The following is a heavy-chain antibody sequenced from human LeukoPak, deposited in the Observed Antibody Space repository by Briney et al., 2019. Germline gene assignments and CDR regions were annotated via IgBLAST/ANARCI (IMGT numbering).Heavy chain of an antibody. Sequence: GGSLRLSCAASGFTFSSYAMSWVRQAPGKGLEWVSAISGSGGSTYYADSVKGRFTISRDNSKNTLYLQMSSLRAEDTAVYYCAKAAADNYYYYYMDVWGKGTTVTVSS. CDR2: ISGSGGST. CDR3: AKAAADNYYYYYMDV. D-gene: IGHD6-13*01. CDR1: GFTFSSYA. J-gene: IGHJ6*03. V-gene: IGHV3-23*01.